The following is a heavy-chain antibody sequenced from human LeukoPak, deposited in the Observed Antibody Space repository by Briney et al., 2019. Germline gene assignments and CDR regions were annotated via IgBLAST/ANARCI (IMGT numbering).Heavy chain of an antibody. D-gene: IGHD4-17*01. Sequence: QPGGSLRLSCAASGFPFSTYAMSWVRQAPGKGLEWVSGIRGSDGSTYYADSVKGRFAISRDNSKNTLYLQMNSLRAEDTAVYYCAKDVYGDYGGLDYWGQGTLVTVSS. CDR1: GFPFSTYA. J-gene: IGHJ4*02. V-gene: IGHV3-23*01. CDR3: AKDVYGDYGGLDY. CDR2: IRGSDGST.